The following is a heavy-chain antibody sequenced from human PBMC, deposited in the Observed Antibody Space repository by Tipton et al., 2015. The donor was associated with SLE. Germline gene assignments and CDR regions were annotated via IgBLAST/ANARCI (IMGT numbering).Heavy chain of an antibody. CDR1: GYSISSGTYY. D-gene: IGHD3-22*01. CDR2: IDTRGST. CDR3: AREGYYDNSGYYPLFDS. Sequence: TLSLTCTVSGYSISSGTYYWSWIRQPAGKALECIGYIDTRGSTSYNPSLIGRVAISVDTSKNQFSLKMNSVTAADTAVYYCAREGYYDNSGYYPLFDSWGQGILVTVSS. V-gene: IGHV4-61*09. J-gene: IGHJ4*01.